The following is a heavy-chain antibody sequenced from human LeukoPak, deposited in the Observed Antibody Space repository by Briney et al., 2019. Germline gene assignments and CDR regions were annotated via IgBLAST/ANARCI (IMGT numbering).Heavy chain of an antibody. CDR1: GGTFSSYA. CDR2: LNSSGGST. CDR3: ARDRWELPYYFDY. Sequence: ASVKVSCKASGGTFSSYAISWVRQAPGQGLEWMGILNSSGGSTTYAQKFQGRITMTRDASTSTVYMELRSLRSEDTAVYYCARDRWELPYYFDYWGQGTLVTVSS. D-gene: IGHD1-26*01. V-gene: IGHV1-46*01. J-gene: IGHJ4*02.